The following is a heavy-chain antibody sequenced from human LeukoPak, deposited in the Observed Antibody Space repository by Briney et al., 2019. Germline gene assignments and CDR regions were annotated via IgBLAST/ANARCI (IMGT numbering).Heavy chain of an antibody. Sequence: TSETLSLTCTVSGGSISSYYWSWIRQPPGKRLEWIGYIYYSGSTNYNPSLKSRVTISVDTSKNQFSLKLSSVTAADTAVYYCARLGDYASLYFDYWGQGTLVTVSS. CDR2: IYYSGST. CDR1: GGSISSYY. V-gene: IGHV4-59*08. J-gene: IGHJ4*02. D-gene: IGHD4-17*01. CDR3: ARLGDYASLYFDY.